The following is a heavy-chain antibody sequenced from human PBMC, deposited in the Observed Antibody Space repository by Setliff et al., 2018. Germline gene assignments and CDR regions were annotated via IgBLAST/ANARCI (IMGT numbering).Heavy chain of an antibody. D-gene: IGHD2-2*02. V-gene: IGHV4-4*08. J-gene: IGHJ4*02. CDR3: ARGINTVSWTPKY. CDR2: IHTGST. CDR1: GGSISSDI. Sequence: KPSETLSLTFTVSGGSISSDIWSWIRQPPGKGLEWIGQIHTGSTNYNPSLRSRVTISVDMSKNQFSLKLNSVTAADTAVYYCARGINTVSWTPKYWGQGTLVTVSS.